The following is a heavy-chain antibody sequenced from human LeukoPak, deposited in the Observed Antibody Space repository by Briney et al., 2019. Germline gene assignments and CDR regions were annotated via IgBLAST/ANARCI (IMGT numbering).Heavy chain of an antibody. V-gene: IGHV3-23*01. J-gene: IGHJ4*02. CDR1: GFTFSSYA. D-gene: IGHD3-3*01. CDR3: AIDVTGITIFGVYGYYFAY. Sequence: GGSLRLSCAASGFTFSSYAMSWVRQAPGKGLEWVSVISGSGGSEYYADSVKGRFTISRDNSKNTLYLQMNSLRAEDTALYYCAIDVTGITIFGVYGYYFAYWGQGTLVTVSS. CDR2: ISGSGGSE.